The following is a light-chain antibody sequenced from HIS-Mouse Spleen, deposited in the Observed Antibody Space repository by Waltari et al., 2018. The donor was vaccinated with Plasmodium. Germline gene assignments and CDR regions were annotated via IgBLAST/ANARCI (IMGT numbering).Light chain of an antibody. CDR3: SSYAGSNNLV. V-gene: IGLV2-8*01. CDR2: EVS. J-gene: IGLJ2*01. CDR1: RSHVGGYNY. Sequence: QSALTPPPSASGSPGQSVTISCTGTRSHVGGYNYVSWYQQHPGKAPKLMIYEVSKRPSGVPDRFSGSKSGNTASLTVSGLQAEDEADYYCSSYAGSNNLVFGGGTKLTVL.